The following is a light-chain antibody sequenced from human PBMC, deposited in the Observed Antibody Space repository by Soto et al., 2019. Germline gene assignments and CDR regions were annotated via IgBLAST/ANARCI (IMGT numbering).Light chain of an antibody. CDR2: KAS. CDR1: QSISSW. V-gene: IGKV1-5*03. Sequence: DIQMTQSPSTLSASVGDRVTITCRASQSISSWLDWYQQKPGKAPKLLIYKASSLESGVPSRFSGSGSGTEFTLTISSLQPDDFATYYCQQYNSYSRTFGQGTEVDI. J-gene: IGKJ1*01. CDR3: QQYNSYSRT.